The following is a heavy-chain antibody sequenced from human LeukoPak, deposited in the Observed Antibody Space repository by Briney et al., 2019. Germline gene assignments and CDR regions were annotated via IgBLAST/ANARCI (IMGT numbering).Heavy chain of an antibody. CDR2: IKQDGSEK. Sequence: GGSLRLSCAASGFTFSSYWMSWVRQAPGTGLEWVANIKQDGSEKYYVDSVKGRFTISRDNAKNSLYLQMNSLRVEDTAVYYCARRTYDSSGYSYFDYWGQGTLVTVSS. CDR1: GFTFSSYW. J-gene: IGHJ4*02. CDR3: ARRTYDSSGYSYFDY. V-gene: IGHV3-7*01. D-gene: IGHD3-22*01.